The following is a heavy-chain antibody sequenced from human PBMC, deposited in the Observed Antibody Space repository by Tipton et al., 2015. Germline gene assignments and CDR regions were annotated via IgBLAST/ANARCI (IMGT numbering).Heavy chain of an antibody. J-gene: IGHJ4*02. V-gene: IGHV4-4*02. D-gene: IGHD4-17*01. CDR2: IHHGGTT. CDR1: GDSISSLNW. CDR3: ASSFVTTSFDY. Sequence: TLSLTCSVSGDSISSLNWWTWVRQPPGKGLEWIGEIHHGGTTNYNPSLRSRVTMSVDTSKNQFSLQLSSVTAADTAVYYCASSFVTTSFDYWGQGTLVTVSS.